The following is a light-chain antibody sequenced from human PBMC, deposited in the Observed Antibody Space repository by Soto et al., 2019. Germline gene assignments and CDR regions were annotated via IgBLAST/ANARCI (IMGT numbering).Light chain of an antibody. Sequence: DIQMTQSPSSVSASVGDRVTITCRASQDIRTWLAWYQQKPGKAPKLLISAASSLQSGVPSRFSGSGSGADFTLTISILQPEDFATYYCQQTNTFPPFLTFGPGTKVDIK. V-gene: IGKV1-12*01. CDR3: QQTNTFPPFLT. CDR2: AAS. CDR1: QDIRTW. J-gene: IGKJ3*01.